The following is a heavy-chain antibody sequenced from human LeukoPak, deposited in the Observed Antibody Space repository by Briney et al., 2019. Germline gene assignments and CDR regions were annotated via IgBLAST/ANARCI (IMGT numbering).Heavy chain of an antibody. V-gene: IGHV5-51*01. CDR2: IYPGDSDT. D-gene: IGHD6-13*01. Sequence: GESLKISCKGSGYYFTSNWIGWVRQMPGKGLEWMGIIYPGDSDTRYSPSFQGQVTISADRSISTAYLQWSSLKASDTAVYYCARLDYSSSRKHYFDYWGQGTLVTVSS. CDR1: GYYFTSNW. J-gene: IGHJ4*02. CDR3: ARLDYSSSRKHYFDY.